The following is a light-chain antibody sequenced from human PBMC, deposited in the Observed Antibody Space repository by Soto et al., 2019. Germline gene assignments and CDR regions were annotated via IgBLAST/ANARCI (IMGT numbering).Light chain of an antibody. Sequence: QSVLTQPSSVSGSPGQSITISCTGTSSDVGGHNSVSWYQQHPGKAPKLMIYSVSNRPSGVSNRFSGSKSGNTASLTISGLLAEDEADYYCTSYTSSSTYVLGAGTKVTDL. CDR2: SVS. V-gene: IGLV2-14*01. CDR1: SSDVGGHNS. CDR3: TSYTSSSTYV. J-gene: IGLJ1*01.